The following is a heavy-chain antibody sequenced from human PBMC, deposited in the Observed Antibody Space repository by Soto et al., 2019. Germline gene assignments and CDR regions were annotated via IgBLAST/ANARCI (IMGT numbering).Heavy chain of an antibody. Sequence: PSETLSLTCAVYGGSFSGYYWSWIRQPPGKGLEWIGEINHSGSTNYNPSLKSRVTISVDTSKNQFSLKLSSVTAADTAVYYCARARYSRFHYYYGMDVWGQGTTVTVSS. CDR1: GGSFSGYY. V-gene: IGHV4-34*01. CDR3: ARARYSRFHYYYGMDV. J-gene: IGHJ6*02. D-gene: IGHD6-6*01. CDR2: INHSGST.